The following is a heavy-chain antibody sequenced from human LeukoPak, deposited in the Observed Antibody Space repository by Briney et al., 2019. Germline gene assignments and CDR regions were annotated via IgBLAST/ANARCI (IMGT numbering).Heavy chain of an antibody. CDR3: AKGGTNYYYGMDV. Sequence: PGGSLRLSCAASGFTFSSYGMHWVRQPPGKGLEWVAVISYDGSNKYYADSVKGRFTISRDNSKNTLYLQMNSLRAEDTAVYYCAKGGTNYYYGMDVWGQGTTVTVSS. CDR2: ISYDGSNK. V-gene: IGHV3-30*18. CDR1: GFTFSSYG. J-gene: IGHJ6*02. D-gene: IGHD1-7*01.